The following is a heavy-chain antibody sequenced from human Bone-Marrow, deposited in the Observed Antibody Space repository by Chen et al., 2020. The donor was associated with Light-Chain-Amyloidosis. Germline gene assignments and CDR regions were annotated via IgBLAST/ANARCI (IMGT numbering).Heavy chain of an antibody. CDR2: IYPDDSDA. J-gene: IGHJ4*01. D-gene: IGHD5-12*01. V-gene: IGHV5-51*01. Sequence: EVQLMKPGLEVKKPGESLKISCKGSGHTFPNYWIGWVRQMPGKGLEWMGVIYPDDSDARYSPSFEGQVTISADKSITTAYLQWRSLKASDTAMYYCARRRDGYNFDYWGHGTLVTVSS. CDR3: ARRRDGYNFDY. CDR1: GHTFPNYW.